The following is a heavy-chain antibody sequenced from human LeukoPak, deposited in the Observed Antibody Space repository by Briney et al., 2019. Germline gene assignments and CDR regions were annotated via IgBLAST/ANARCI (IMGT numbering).Heavy chain of an antibody. CDR3: ARGATISETGYFDF. CDR1: GGSFSRYY. V-gene: IGHV4-34*01. J-gene: IGHJ4*03. CDR2: IDHRGDT. Sequence: SETLSLTCAVYGGSFSRYYWSWIRQSPGRGLEWIAEIDHRGDTNYNPSVKSRVTISVDTSKNQFSLKVRSLSAADTAVYYCARGATISETGYFDFWGQGTPVTVSS. D-gene: IGHD5-24*01.